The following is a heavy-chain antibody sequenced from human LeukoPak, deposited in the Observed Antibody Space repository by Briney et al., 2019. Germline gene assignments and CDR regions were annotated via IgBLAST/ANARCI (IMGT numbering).Heavy chain of an antibody. V-gene: IGHV3-7*01. CDR1: GFTFSSYW. CDR2: IKQDGSEK. CDR3: ARGAYVDTAMIDY. D-gene: IGHD5-18*01. Sequence: GGSLRLSCAASGFTFSSYWMNWVRQAPGKGLEWVANIKQDGSEKYSVDSVMGRFTISRDNARNSLYLQMKSLRAEDTAVYYCARGAYVDTAMIDYWGQGTLVTVSS. J-gene: IGHJ4*02.